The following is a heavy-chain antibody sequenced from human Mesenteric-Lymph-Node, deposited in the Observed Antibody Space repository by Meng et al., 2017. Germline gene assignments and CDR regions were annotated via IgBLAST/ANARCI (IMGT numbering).Heavy chain of an antibody. CDR3: AKETERVLLWFGELSWYFDL. D-gene: IGHD3-10*01. V-gene: IGHV1-46*01. CDR1: GYTFTSYY. CDR2: INPSGGST. J-gene: IGHJ2*01. Sequence: ASVKVSCKASGYTFTSYYMHWVRQAPGQGLEWMGIINPSGGSTSYAQKFQGRVTMTRDTSTSTVYMELSSLRSDDTAVYYCAKETERVLLWFGELSWYFDLWGRGTLVTVSS.